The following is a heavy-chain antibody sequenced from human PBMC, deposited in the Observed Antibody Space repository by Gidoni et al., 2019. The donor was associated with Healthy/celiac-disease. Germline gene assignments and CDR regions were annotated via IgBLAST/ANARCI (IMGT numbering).Heavy chain of an antibody. CDR3: ARCSTSCYSPFDY. CDR2: TNAGNGNT. CDR1: GYTFTSYA. Sequence: QLQLVQSGAEVKKPGASVKVSCKASGYTFTSYAMHWVRQAPGQRLEWMGWTNAGNGNTKYSQKFQGRVTMTRDTSASTAYMKLSSLRSEDTAVYYCARCSTSCYSPFDYWGQGTLVTVSS. J-gene: IGHJ4*02. D-gene: IGHD2-2*01. V-gene: IGHV1-3*01.